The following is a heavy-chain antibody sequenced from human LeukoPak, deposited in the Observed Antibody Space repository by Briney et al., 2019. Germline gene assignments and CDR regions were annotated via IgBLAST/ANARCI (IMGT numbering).Heavy chain of an antibody. CDR2: INPSGGST. CDR1: GYTSTSYY. D-gene: IGHD1-20*01. CDR3: ARMPGFMGITGTTYAPNFDY. V-gene: IGHV1-46*01. J-gene: IGHJ4*02. Sequence: ASVKVSCKASGYTSTSYYMHWVRQAPGQGLEWMGIINPSGGSTSYAQKFQGRVTMTRDTSTSTVYMELSSLRSEDTAVYYCARMPGFMGITGTTYAPNFDYWGQGTLVTVSS.